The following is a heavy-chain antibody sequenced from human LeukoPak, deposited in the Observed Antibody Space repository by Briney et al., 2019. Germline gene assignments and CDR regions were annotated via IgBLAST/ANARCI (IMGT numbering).Heavy chain of an antibody. J-gene: IGHJ6*03. V-gene: IGHV3-48*01. CDR2: ISGNGDNT. CDR1: GFTFGSYG. D-gene: IGHD5-18*01. Sequence: GGSLRLSCAASGFTFGSYGMNWVRQAPGKGLEWVSLISGNGDNTYYADSVKGRFTISRDNAKNSLYLQMNSLRAEDTAVYYCARDGDTAPLSYYYYMDVWGKGTTVTVSS. CDR3: ARDGDTAPLSYYYYMDV.